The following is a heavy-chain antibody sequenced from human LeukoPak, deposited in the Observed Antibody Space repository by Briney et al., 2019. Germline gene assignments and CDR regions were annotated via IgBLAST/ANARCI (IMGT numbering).Heavy chain of an antibody. D-gene: IGHD3-10*01. CDR1: GFTFTNFW. CDR3: ARDRTMARGVGTSDY. CDR2: IKKDGSEK. Sequence: PGGSLRLSCAASGFTFTNFWMSWVRQAPGKWLEWVANIKKDGSEKNYLDSMKGRFTISRDDAKKSLYLQMNSLREEDTAMYYCARDRTMARGVGTSDYWGQGTLVTVSS. V-gene: IGHV3-7*01. J-gene: IGHJ4*02.